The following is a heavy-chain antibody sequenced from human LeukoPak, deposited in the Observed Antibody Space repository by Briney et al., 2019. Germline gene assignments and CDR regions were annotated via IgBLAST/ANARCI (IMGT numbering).Heavy chain of an antibody. CDR1: GDSVSRNGFY. Sequence: SETLSLTCAVSGDSVSRNGFYWGWVRQSPGMGLEWVGSISYAGSTYYNPPLRSRITLSLAASKNQFSLRLTSVTAAETGMYYCARLLMTNIVLFWGRGTPVAVSS. J-gene: IGHJ4*02. CDR2: ISYAGST. CDR3: ARLLMTNIVLF. V-gene: IGHV4-39*01. D-gene: IGHD2/OR15-2a*01.